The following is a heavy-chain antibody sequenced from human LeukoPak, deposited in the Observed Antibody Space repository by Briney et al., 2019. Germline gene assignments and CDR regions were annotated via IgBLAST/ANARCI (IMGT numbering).Heavy chain of an antibody. CDR1: GYSFTSYC. CDR2: IYPGDSGP. CDR3: GMSGDRVPLQDDVFDV. Sequence: GESLKISCKFSGYSFTSYCIGWVRQMPGKGLEWMGIIYPGDSGPTYSPSFQGQVIISVDKSINTAYLQWSSLQASDTAMYYCGMSGDRVPLQDDVFDVWGQGTMVTVST. D-gene: IGHD1-26*01. V-gene: IGHV5-51*01. J-gene: IGHJ3*01.